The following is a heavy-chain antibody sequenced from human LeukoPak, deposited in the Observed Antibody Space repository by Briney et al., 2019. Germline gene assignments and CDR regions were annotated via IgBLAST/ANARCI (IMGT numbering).Heavy chain of an antibody. Sequence: GGSLRLSCAASGFTVSSNYMSWVRQAPGKGLEWVSVIYSGGSTYYADSVKGRFTISRHNSKNTLYLQMNSLRAEDTAVYYCAREGGTMASGLGPAYYYYYGMDVWGQGTTVTVSS. CDR3: AREGGTMASGLGPAYYYYYGMDV. CDR1: GFTVSSNY. D-gene: IGHD3-10*01. CDR2: IYSGGST. J-gene: IGHJ6*02. V-gene: IGHV3-53*04.